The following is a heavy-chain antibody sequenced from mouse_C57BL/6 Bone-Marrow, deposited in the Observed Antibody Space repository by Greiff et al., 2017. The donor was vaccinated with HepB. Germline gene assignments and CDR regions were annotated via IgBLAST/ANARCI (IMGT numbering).Heavy chain of an antibody. V-gene: IGHV1-20*01. CDR1: GYSFTGYF. Sequence: VQLKESGPELVKPGDSVKISCKASGYSFTGYFMNWVMQSHGKSLEWIGRINPYNGDTFYNQKFKGKATLTVDKSSSTAHMELRSLTSEDSAVYYCARDYYGSDPYYFDDWGQGTTLTVSS. D-gene: IGHD1-1*01. CDR2: INPYNGDT. CDR3: ARDYYGSDPYYFDD. J-gene: IGHJ2*01.